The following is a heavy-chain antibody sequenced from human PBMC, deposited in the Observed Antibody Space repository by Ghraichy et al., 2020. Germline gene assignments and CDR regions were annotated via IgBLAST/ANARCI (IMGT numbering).Heavy chain of an antibody. V-gene: IGHV3-7*01. Sequence: GGSLRLSCATGFTFSSYWMSWVRQAPGKGLEWVANIKQDGSERYYVDSVKGRFTISRDNAKNLLYLQMNSLRAEDTAVYYCARDLGVPWQQLVRGGWGQGTLVTVSS. J-gene: IGHJ4*02. CDR2: IKQDGSER. CDR3: ARDLGVPWQQLVRGG. CDR1: GFTFSSYW. D-gene: IGHD6-13*01.